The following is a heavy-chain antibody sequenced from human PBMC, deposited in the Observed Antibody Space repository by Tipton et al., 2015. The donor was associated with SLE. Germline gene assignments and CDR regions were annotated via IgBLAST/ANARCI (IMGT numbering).Heavy chain of an antibody. CDR2: IDRSGTT. Sequence: TLSLTCAVYGGSFSGYYWTWIRQPPGKGLEWVGEIDRSGTTDYNPSLKSRVTISVDTSKKQFSLKLKSVTAADTAVYYCARAHGSGTYHFDYWGQGTLVTVSS. V-gene: IGHV4-34*01. CDR1: GGSFSGYY. CDR3: ARAHGSGTYHFDY. D-gene: IGHD3-10*01. J-gene: IGHJ4*02.